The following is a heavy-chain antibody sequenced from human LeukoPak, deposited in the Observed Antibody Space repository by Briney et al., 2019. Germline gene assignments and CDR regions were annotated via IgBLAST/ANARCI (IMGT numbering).Heavy chain of an antibody. CDR2: INSDGSST. V-gene: IGHV3-74*01. D-gene: IGHD6-19*01. J-gene: IGHJ4*02. CDR3: AVAGSSDYYFDY. Sequence: GGSLGLSCAASGFTFSSYWMHWVRQAPGKGLVWVSRINSDGSSTSYADSVKGRFTISRDNAKNTLYLQMNSLRAEDTAVYYRAVAGSSDYYFDYWGQGTLVTVSS. CDR1: GFTFSSYW.